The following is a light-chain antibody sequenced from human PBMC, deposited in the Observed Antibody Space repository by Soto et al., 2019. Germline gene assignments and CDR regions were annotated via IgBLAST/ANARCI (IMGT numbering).Light chain of an antibody. CDR3: QQSHIVPLT. Sequence: EIQMTHSPSSLSASFGDRVTITCRASQPINKFLNWFQHKPGEAPKRLIYGASILQDGVPSRFSGSGSGTDYALTISGLQTEDFGTYYCQQSHIVPLTFGGGSKVDIK. J-gene: IGKJ4*01. V-gene: IGKV1-39*01. CDR2: GAS. CDR1: QPINKF.